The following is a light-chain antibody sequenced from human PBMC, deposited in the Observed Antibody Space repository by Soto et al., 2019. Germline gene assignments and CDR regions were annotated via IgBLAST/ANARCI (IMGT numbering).Light chain of an antibody. CDR3: QQYGSSPGT. J-gene: IGKJ1*01. CDR2: GAS. CDR1: QSISSY. Sequence: EIVLTQSPATLSLSPGERATLSCRASQSISSYLAWYQQKPGQAPWLLIFGASIRDTGIPDRFSGSGSGTDFTLTISRLEPEDFAVYYCQQYGSSPGTFGQGTKVDIK. V-gene: IGKV3-20*01.